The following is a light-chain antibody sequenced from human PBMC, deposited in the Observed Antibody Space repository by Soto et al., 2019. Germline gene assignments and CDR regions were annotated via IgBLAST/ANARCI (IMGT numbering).Light chain of an antibody. CDR2: GNS. J-gene: IGLJ1*01. CDR3: QSYDSSLSGHYV. Sequence: HSVLPQPPSLSGAPGQRFTISCTGSSSNIGAGYDVHWYQQLPGTAPKLLIYGNSNRPSGVPDRFSGSKSGTSASLAITGLQAEDEADYYCQSYDSSLSGHYVFGTGTKVTVL. V-gene: IGLV1-40*01. CDR1: SSNIGAGYD.